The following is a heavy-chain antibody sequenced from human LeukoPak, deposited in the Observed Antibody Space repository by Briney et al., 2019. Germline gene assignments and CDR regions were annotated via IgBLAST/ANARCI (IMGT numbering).Heavy chain of an antibody. CDR1: GFIFSSYA. D-gene: IGHD6-19*01. J-gene: IGHJ4*02. CDR2: VSYDGSNT. CDR3: AREAEQWLVPGY. V-gene: IGHV3-30*04. Sequence: GGSLRLSCAASGFIFSSYAMHWVRQAPGKGLEWVAVVSYDGSNTLYADSVKGRFTISRDNSRNTLYVQMDNLRGEDTAVYYCAREAEQWLVPGYWGQGTLVSVSS.